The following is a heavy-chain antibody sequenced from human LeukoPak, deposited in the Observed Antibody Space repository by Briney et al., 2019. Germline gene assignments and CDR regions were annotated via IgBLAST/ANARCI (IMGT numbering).Heavy chain of an antibody. CDR1: GFTFSSYG. J-gene: IGHJ4*02. Sequence: GGSLRLSCAASGFTFSSYGMHWVRQAPGKGLEWVAVIWYDGNNKYYADPVKGRFTISRDNSKNTLYLQMNSLRAEDTAVYYCARVNGGKVVEYYFDYWGQGTLVTVSS. V-gene: IGHV3-33*01. CDR2: IWYDGNNK. CDR3: ARVNGGKVVEYYFDY. D-gene: IGHD2-15*01.